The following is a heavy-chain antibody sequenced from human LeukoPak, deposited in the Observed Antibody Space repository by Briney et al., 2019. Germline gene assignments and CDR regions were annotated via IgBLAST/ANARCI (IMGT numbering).Heavy chain of an antibody. V-gene: IGHV4-59*01. D-gene: IGHD1-26*01. J-gene: IGHJ4*02. CDR2: IYYSGST. Sequence: SETLSLTCTVSGGSISTYYWSWVRQSPGKGLEWIGHIYYSGSTNYNPSLKSRVAMSVDTSKNQFSLKLSSVTAADTAVYYCARIPSAPFNYSGTGPFDYWGQGTLVTVSS. CDR1: GGSISTYY. CDR3: ARIPSAPFNYSGTGPFDY.